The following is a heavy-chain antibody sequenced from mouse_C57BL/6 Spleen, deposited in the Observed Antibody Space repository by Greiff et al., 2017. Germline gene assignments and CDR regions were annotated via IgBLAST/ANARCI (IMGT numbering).Heavy chain of an antibody. J-gene: IGHJ2*01. D-gene: IGHD1-2*01. CDR1: GFSLTSYG. V-gene: IGHV2-2*01. Sequence: VQLVESGPGLVQPSQSLSITCTVSGFSLTSYGVHWVRQSPGKGLEWLGVIWSGGSTDYNAAFISRLSISKDNSKSQVFFKMNSLQADDTAIYYCARKDYGVDYWGQGTTLTVSS. CDR2: IWSGGST. CDR3: ARKDYGVDY.